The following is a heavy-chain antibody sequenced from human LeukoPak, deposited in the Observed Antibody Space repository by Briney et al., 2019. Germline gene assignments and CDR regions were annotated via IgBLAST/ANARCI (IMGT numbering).Heavy chain of an antibody. V-gene: IGHV3-23*01. J-gene: IGHJ4*02. D-gene: IGHD2-21*02. CDR2: INHNGAST. CDR3: VKRAYCGGDCYPDY. CDR1: GFTFTTFA. Sequence: GGSLRLSCAASGFTFTTFAMSWVRHTPGKGLQWVSAINHNGASTYYADSVRGRFTISRDNSRNTLYLQLNSLRVEDTAVHYCVKRAYCGGDCYPDYWGQGTLVTVSS.